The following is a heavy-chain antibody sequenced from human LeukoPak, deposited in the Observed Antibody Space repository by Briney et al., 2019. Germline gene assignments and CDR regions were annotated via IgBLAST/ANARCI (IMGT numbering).Heavy chain of an antibody. CDR2: FDPEDGET. V-gene: IGHV1-24*01. D-gene: IGHD3-22*01. CDR1: GYTLTELS. CDR3: ATVPLYYYDSSGYTYNWFDP. Sequence: ASVKVSCKVSGYTLTELSMHWVRQAPGKGLEWMGGFDPEDGETIYAQKFQGRVTMTEGTSTDTAYMELSSLRSEDTAVYYCATVPLYYYDSSGYTYNWFDPWGQGTLVTVSS. J-gene: IGHJ5*02.